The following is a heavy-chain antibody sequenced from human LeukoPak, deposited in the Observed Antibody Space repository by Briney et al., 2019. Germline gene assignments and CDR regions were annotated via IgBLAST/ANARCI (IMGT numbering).Heavy chain of an antibody. D-gene: IGHD5-12*01. Sequence: GGSLRLSCAASGFTVSSNYMNWVRQTPGKGLKGAPVILINGGKNSADSVKGRFTISRDTSKNTLYLDMNNLRPEDTAVYYCAREEVEEVATLTFNWVRTYNCYYMNVWGTGTTVTVSS. CDR2: ILINGGK. CDR1: GFTVSSNY. CDR3: AREEVEEVATLTFNWVRTYNCYYMNV. V-gene: IGHV3-66*03. J-gene: IGHJ6*03.